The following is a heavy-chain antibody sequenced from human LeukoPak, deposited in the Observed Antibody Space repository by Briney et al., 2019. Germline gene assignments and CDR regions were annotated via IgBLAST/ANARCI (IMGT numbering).Heavy chain of an antibody. CDR2: IYYSGST. J-gene: IGHJ5*02. Sequence: PSETLSLTCTVSGGTISSHYWSWIRQPPGKGLEWIGYIYYSGSTNYNPSLKSRVTISVDTSKNQFSLKLSSVTAADTAVYYCARVRQTYYDFWSGYPNWFDPWGQGTLVTVSS. D-gene: IGHD3-3*01. CDR1: GGTISSHY. V-gene: IGHV4-59*11. CDR3: ARVRQTYYDFWSGYPNWFDP.